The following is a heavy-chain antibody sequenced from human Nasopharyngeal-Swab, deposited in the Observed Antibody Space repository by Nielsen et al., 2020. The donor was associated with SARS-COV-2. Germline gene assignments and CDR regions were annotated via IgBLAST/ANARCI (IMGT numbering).Heavy chain of an antibody. V-gene: IGHV3-30-3*01. D-gene: IGHD3-10*01. Sequence: GESLKISCAASGFTFSSYAMHWVRQAPGKGLEWVAVISYDGSNKYYADSVKGRFTISRDNSKNTLYLQMNSLRAGDTAVYYCARVDGWFGELFVDYWGQGTLVTVSS. CDR2: ISYDGSNK. J-gene: IGHJ4*02. CDR1: GFTFSSYA. CDR3: ARVDGWFGELFVDY.